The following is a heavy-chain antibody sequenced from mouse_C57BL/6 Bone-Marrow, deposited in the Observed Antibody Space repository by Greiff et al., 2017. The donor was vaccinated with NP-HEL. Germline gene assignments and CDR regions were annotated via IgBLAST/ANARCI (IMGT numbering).Heavy chain of an antibody. V-gene: IGHV1-58*01. Sequence: VQLKESGAELVRPGSSVKMSCKTSGYTFTSYGINWVKQRPGQGLEWIGYIYIGNGYTEYNEKFKGKATLTSDTSSSTAYMQLSSLTSEDSAIYFCARKGGDYGSSPTWFAYWGQGTLVTVSA. CDR1: GYTFTSYG. D-gene: IGHD1-1*01. J-gene: IGHJ3*01. CDR2: IYIGNGYT. CDR3: ARKGGDYGSSPTWFAY.